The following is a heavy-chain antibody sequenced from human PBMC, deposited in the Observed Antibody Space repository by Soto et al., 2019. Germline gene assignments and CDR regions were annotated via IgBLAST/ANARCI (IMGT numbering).Heavy chain of an antibody. J-gene: IGHJ4*02. D-gene: IGHD6-19*01. CDR1: GGAITRNNHD. CDR3: ARPGSSVWYQGSYFDY. Sequence: SETLSLTCIVSGGAITRNNHDWGWIRQCPGKVLEWMVSMVYSGSTRYNASLKGRVALALGTSEDGLSVRMSSVTSTCTSLYYCARPGSSVWYQGSYFDYWGQGTLVTVSS. CDR2: MVYSGST. V-gene: IGHV4-39*01.